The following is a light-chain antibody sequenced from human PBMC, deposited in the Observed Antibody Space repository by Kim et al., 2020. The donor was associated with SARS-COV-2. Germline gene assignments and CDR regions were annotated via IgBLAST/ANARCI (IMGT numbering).Light chain of an antibody. CDR3: QQYKNWPPWT. J-gene: IGKJ1*01. V-gene: IGKV3-15*01. Sequence: IVVTQSPATLSLSPGEGVTLSCKANQSPSNNLAWYQQKPGQPPRLLIYDASTRATGIPARFSGSGSGTEFTLTISSLQSEDFAIYYCQQYKNWPPWTFGQGTKVDIK. CDR1: QSPSNN. CDR2: DAS.